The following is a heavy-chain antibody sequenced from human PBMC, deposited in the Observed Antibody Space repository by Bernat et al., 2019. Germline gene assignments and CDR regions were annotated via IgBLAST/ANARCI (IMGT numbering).Heavy chain of an antibody. Sequence: QLQLQESGPGLVKPSETLSLTCTVSGGSISSDSYSWGWIRQPPGKGLEWIGSFYYTGNSYYSPSLKSRVTISVDTSTNQFSLQLSSVTAADTAVYYCARQSSCYDSHYYYYMDVWGQGTTVTVSS. CDR3: ARQSSCYDSHYYYYMDV. CDR2: FYYTGNS. CDR1: GGSISSDSYS. D-gene: IGHD5-12*01. J-gene: IGHJ6*03. V-gene: IGHV4-39*01.